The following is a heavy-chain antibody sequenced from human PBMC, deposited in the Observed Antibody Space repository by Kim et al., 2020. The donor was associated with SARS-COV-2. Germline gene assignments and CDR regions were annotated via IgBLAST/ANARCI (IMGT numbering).Heavy chain of an antibody. CDR1: GFTFSSYA. Sequence: GGSLRLSCAASGFTFSSYAMSWVRQAPGKGLEWVSAISGSGGSTYYADSVKGRFTISRDNSKNTLYLQMNSLRAEDTAVYYCAKDYYSSGWYPHFDLWGRGTLVTVSS. J-gene: IGHJ2*01. V-gene: IGHV3-23*01. D-gene: IGHD6-19*01. CDR3: AKDYYSSGWYPHFDL. CDR2: ISGSGGST.